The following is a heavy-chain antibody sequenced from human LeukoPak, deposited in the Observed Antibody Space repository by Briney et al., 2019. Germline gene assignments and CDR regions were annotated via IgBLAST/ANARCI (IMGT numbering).Heavy chain of an antibody. CDR2: IYSGGSP. Sequence: GGSLRLSCAASGFTVRSSYMSWVRQAPGKGLEWVSVIYSGGSPDYADSAKGRFTISRDNSKNTLYLQMNSLRAEDTAEYYCARGAARMVEVATIISFEYWGQGTLVTVSS. D-gene: IGHD5-24*01. CDR3: ARGAARMVEVATIISFEY. V-gene: IGHV3-53*05. J-gene: IGHJ4*02. CDR1: GFTVRSSY.